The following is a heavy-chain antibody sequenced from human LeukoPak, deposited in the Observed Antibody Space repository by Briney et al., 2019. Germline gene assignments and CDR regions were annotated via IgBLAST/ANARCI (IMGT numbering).Heavy chain of an antibody. CDR3: AKDLDEVVPAAPTYYYYGMDV. CDR1: GFTFSSYG. D-gene: IGHD2-2*01. CDR2: ISYDGSNK. J-gene: IGHJ6*04. Sequence: PWRSLRLSCAASGFTFSSYGMHWVRQAPGKGLEWVAVISYDGSNKYYADSVKGRFTISRDNSKNTLYLQMNSLRAEDTAVYYCAKDLDEVVPAAPTYYYYGMDVWGKGTTVTVSS. V-gene: IGHV3-30*18.